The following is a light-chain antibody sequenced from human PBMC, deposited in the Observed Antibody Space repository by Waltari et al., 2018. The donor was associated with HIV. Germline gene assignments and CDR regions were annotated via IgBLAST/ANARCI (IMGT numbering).Light chain of an antibody. CDR1: QRIDSW. Sequence: DIQMTQSPSTLSASVGDRVTITCRASQRIDSWLGWYQQRPVRSPKLLIDRASYLGRVVPSRFSGAGSGTDFTLTISGLQPDDFATYFCQEYSTKSRTFGQGTKVEIK. J-gene: IGKJ1*01. V-gene: IGKV1-5*03. CDR3: QEYSTKSRT. CDR2: RAS.